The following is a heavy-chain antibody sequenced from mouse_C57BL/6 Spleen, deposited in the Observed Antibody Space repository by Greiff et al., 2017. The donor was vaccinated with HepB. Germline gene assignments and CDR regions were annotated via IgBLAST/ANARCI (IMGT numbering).Heavy chain of an antibody. CDR2: IYPGNSDT. D-gene: IGHD1-1*01. J-gene: IGHJ4*01. CDR1: GYTFTSYW. CDR3: TRITTVVATDYYAMDY. Sequence: VQLQQSGTVLARPGASVKMSCKTSGYTFTSYWMHWVKQRPGQGLEWIGAIYPGNSDTSYNQKFKGKAKLTAVTSASTAYRELSSLPNADSAVYYCTRITTVVATDYYAMDYWGQGTSVTVSS. V-gene: IGHV1-5*01.